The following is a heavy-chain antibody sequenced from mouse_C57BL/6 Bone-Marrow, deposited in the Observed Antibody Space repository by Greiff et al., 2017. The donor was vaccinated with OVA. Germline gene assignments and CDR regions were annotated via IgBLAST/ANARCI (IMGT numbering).Heavy chain of an antibody. CDR2: ISSGGSYT. CDR3: ARLRTDAMDY. J-gene: IGHJ4*01. V-gene: IGHV5-6*01. D-gene: IGHD2-12*01. Sequence: EVKLVESGGDLVKPGGSLKLSCAASGFTFSSYGMSWVRQTPDKRLEWVATISSGGSYTYYPDSVKGRFTISRDNAKNTLYLQMSSLKSEDTAMYYCARLRTDAMDYWGQGTSVTVSS. CDR1: GFTFSSYG.